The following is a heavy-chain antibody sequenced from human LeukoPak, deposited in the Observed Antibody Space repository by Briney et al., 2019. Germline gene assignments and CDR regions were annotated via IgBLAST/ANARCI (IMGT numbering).Heavy chain of an antibody. V-gene: IGHV3-74*01. J-gene: IGHJ6*02. Sequence: GGSLRLSCAASGFTFTTSWMHWVRQAPGKGLVWVSRINKDRSSSNYADSVKGRFTISRDNAKNTLYLQMNSLRIEDTAVYYCAAATAAAGASNGMDVWGQGTTVTVSS. CDR1: GFTFTTSW. CDR2: INKDRSSS. D-gene: IGHD6-13*01. CDR3: AAATAAAGASNGMDV.